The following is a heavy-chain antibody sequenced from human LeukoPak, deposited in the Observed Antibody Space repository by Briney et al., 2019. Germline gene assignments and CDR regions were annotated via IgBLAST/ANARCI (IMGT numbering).Heavy chain of an antibody. CDR1: GGSISSYY. CDR3: ARGPGSRWFGDPGYFDY. CDR2: IYYSGST. V-gene: IGHV4-59*01. Sequence: SETLSLTRTVSGGSISSYYWSWIRQPPGKGLEWIGYIYYSGSTNYNPSLKSRVTISVDTSKNQFSLKLSSVTAADTAVYYCARGPGSRWFGDPGYFDYWGQGTLVTVSS. J-gene: IGHJ4*02. D-gene: IGHD3-10*01.